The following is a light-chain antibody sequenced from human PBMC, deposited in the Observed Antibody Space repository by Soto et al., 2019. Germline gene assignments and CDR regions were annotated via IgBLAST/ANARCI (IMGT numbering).Light chain of an antibody. Sequence: QSVLTQPPSVSGAPGQRVTISCTGSSSNIGAGYDVHWYQQLPGTAPKLLIYGDNNRPSGVPDRFSGSKSGTSASLAITGLQAEDEADYYCQSYDSSLSAWVFGGGT. CDR3: QSYDSSLSAWV. CDR2: GDN. V-gene: IGLV1-40*01. CDR1: SSNIGAGYD. J-gene: IGLJ3*02.